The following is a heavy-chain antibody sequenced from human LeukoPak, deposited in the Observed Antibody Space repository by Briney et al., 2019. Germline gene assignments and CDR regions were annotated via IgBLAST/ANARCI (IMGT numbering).Heavy chain of an antibody. CDR2: INTNTGNP. D-gene: IGHD6-19*01. CDR1: GYTFTSYA. J-gene: IGHJ4*02. CDR3: ARDPYSIAVAGTGYDY. Sequence: ASVKVSCKASGYTFTSYAMNWERQAPGQGLEWMGWINTNTGNPTYAQGFTGRFVFSLDTSVSTAYLQISSLKAEDTAVYYCARDPYSIAVAGTGYDYWGQGTLVTVSS. V-gene: IGHV7-4-1*02.